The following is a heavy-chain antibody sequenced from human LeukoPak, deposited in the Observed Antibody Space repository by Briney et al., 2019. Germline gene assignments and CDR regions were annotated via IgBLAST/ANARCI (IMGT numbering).Heavy chain of an antibody. D-gene: IGHD6-6*01. CDR1: GGSIRSSSYY. Sequence: SETLSLTCAVSGGSIRSSSYYWGWIRQPPGKGLEWIGSIYYSGTTYYDPSLKSRVTISVDTSKNQFSLNLNSVTAADTAVYYCATQVGAARTYFDYWGQGTLVTVSS. CDR3: ATQVGAARTYFDY. V-gene: IGHV4-39*01. CDR2: IYYSGTT. J-gene: IGHJ4*02.